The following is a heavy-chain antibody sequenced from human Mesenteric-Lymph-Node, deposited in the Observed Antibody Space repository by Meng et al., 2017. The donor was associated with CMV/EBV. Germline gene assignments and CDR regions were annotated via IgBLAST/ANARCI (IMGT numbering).Heavy chain of an antibody. V-gene: IGHV3-48*03. D-gene: IGHD2-2*01. CDR1: GFTFSSYE. CDR2: ISSSGTTI. J-gene: IGHJ5*02. Sequence: GGSLRLSCTASGFTFSSYEMTWVRQAPGKGLEWISYISSSGTTIYYADSVKGRFFLSRDNARNSVYLHVNSLTAEATAVYYCARHIACSSSSCYRGSWLDPWGQGTLVTVSS. CDR3: ARHIACSSSSCYRGSWLDP.